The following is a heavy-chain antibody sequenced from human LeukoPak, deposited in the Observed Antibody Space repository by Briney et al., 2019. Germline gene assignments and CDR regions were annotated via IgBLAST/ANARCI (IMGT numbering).Heavy chain of an antibody. CDR3: ARSLPDYFDY. CDR2: ISGDGGTT. CDR1: GFTFDDYA. J-gene: IGHJ4*02. V-gene: IGHV3-43*02. Sequence: GGFMRLSWAASGFTFDDYAMHWGRQAPGNGLEWVSLISGDGGTTYSADPVKGRFTISRDNSKNSLYLQMNSLRTEDTALYYCARSLPDYFDYWGQGTLVTVSS.